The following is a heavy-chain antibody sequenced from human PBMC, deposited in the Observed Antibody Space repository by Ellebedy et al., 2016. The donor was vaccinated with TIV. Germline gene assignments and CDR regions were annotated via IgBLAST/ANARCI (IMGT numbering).Heavy chain of an antibody. Sequence: ASVKVSXXASGYTFTSYGISWVRQAPGQGLEWMGWISAYNGNTNYAQKLQGRVTMTTDTSTSTAYMELRSLRSDGTAVYYCARDEGMVRGVPFDPWGQGTLVTVSS. D-gene: IGHD3-10*01. J-gene: IGHJ5*02. CDR2: ISAYNGNT. CDR1: GYTFTSYG. V-gene: IGHV1-18*01. CDR3: ARDEGMVRGVPFDP.